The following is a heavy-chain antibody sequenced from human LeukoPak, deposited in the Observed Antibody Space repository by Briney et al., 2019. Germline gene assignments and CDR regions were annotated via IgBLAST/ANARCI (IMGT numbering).Heavy chain of an antibody. CDR3: AIGCYYDSSGYCGFDY. J-gene: IGHJ4*02. CDR1: GFTFITNW. V-gene: IGHV3-74*01. CDR2: INPDGSST. D-gene: IGHD3-22*01. Sequence: AGGSLRLSCAASGFTFITNWMHWVRQAPGKGLVWVSRINPDGSSTNYADSVRGRFTISRDNAKSTLHLQMNSLRVEDTAVYYCAIGCYYDSSGYCGFDYWGQGTLVTVSS.